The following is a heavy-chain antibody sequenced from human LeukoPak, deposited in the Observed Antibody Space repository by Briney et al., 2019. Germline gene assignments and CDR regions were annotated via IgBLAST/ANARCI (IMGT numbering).Heavy chain of an antibody. D-gene: IGHD3-16*01. Sequence: PSETLSLTCTVSGGSISSSSYYWGWIRQPPGKGLEWIGSIYYSGSTYYNPSLKSRVTISVDTSKNQFSLRLSSVTAADTAVYYCARDQGELIVGPFPRKNKNDAFDIWGQGTMVTVSS. CDR2: IYYSGST. CDR3: ARDQGELIVGPFPRKNKNDAFDI. V-gene: IGHV4-39*07. J-gene: IGHJ3*02. CDR1: GGSISSSSYY.